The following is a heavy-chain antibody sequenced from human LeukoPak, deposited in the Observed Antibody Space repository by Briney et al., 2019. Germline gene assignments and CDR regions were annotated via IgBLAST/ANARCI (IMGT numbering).Heavy chain of an antibody. Sequence: SETLSLTCTVSGGSIGSTTNFWGWLRQPRGKGPEWIGDMSSSGYSHYTPSLKSRVSISIDTSKNQFSLSLTSVIAADTALYYCARVWAFGYFDVWGRGARVTVSS. D-gene: IGHD1-26*01. CDR3: ARVWAFGYFDV. J-gene: IGHJ2*01. V-gene: IGHV4-39*07. CDR1: GGSIGSTTNF. CDR2: MSSSGYS.